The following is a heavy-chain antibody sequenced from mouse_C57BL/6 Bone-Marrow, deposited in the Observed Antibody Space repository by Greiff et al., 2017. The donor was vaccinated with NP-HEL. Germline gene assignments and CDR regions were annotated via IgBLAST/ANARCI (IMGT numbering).Heavy chain of an antibody. Sequence: LQPCYSYFLKPGASVKISCKVSGYTFTDHTIHWMKQRPEQGLEWIGYIYPRDGSTKYNEKFKGKATLTADKSSSTAYMQLNSLTSEDSAVYFCAETMITTYFDYWGQGTTLTVSS. J-gene: IGHJ2*01. D-gene: IGHD2-4*01. CDR2: IYPRDGST. CDR3: AETMITTYFDY. V-gene: IGHV1-78*01. CDR1: GYTFTDHT.